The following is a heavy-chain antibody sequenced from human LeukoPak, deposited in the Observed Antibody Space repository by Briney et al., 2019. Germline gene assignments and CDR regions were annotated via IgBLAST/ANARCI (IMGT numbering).Heavy chain of an antibody. J-gene: IGHJ4*02. CDR3: AKPSKYGNFFDY. D-gene: IGHD2-2*01. CDR2: SSSGGVDT. Sequence: GGSLRLSCAVSGFPFSRNSMSWVRKAPGKGLEWISASSSGGVDTFYADSVQGRFIVSRDISKNTLYLQMDSLRADDTAVYYCAKPSKYGNFFDYWGQGTLVTVSS. CDR1: GFPFSRNS. V-gene: IGHV3-23*01.